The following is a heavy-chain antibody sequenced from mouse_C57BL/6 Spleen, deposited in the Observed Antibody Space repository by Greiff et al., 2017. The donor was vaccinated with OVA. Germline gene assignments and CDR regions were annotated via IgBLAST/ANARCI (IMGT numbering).Heavy chain of an antibody. Sequence: EVKLMESGGGLVQPGGSLKLSCAASGFTFSDYYMYWVRQTPEKRLEWVAYISNGGGSTYYPDTVKGRFTISRDNAKNTLYLQMSRLKSEDTAMYYCARQDDYDDYYAMDYWGQGTSVTVSS. V-gene: IGHV5-12*01. CDR3: ARQDDYDDYYAMDY. CDR2: ISNGGGST. CDR1: GFTFSDYY. J-gene: IGHJ4*01. D-gene: IGHD2-4*01.